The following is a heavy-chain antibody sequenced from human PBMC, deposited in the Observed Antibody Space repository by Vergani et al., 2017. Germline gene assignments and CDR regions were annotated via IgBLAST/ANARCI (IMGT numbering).Heavy chain of an antibody. V-gene: IGHV7-4-1*02. D-gene: IGHD3-22*01. CDR3: ARVPYDSSGYYWADNYYYYMDV. CDR2: INTNTGNP. J-gene: IGHJ6*03. CDR1: GYTFTSYA. Sequence: QVQLVQSGSELKKPGASVKVSCKASGYTFTSYAMNWVRQAPGQGLEWMGWINTNTGNPTYAQGFTGRFVFSLDTSVSTAYLQISSLKAEDTAVYYGARVPYDSSGYYWADNYYYYMDVWGKGTTVTVSS.